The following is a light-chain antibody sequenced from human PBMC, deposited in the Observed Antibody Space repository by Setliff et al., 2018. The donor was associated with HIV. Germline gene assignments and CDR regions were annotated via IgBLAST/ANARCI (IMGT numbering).Light chain of an antibody. CDR2: DVS. V-gene: IGLV2-23*02. J-gene: IGLJ1*01. Sequence: QSALAQPASVSGSPGPSITISCTGTISDVGSYNLVSWYKQHPGKAPKLMIYDVSKRPSGVSNRFSGSKSGNTASLTISGLQAEDEADYFCCSYVSSNPHYVFGTGTKVTVL. CDR3: CSYVSSNPHYV. CDR1: ISDVGSYNL.